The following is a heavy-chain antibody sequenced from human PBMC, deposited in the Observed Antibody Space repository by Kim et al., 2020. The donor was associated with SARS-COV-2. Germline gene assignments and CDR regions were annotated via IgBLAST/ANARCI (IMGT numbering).Heavy chain of an antibody. CDR3: ARPSSRSIAAPYYFDY. D-gene: IGHD6-6*01. CDR1: GFTFSSYA. CDR2: ISYDGSNK. J-gene: IGHJ4*02. V-gene: IGHV3-30-3*01. Sequence: GGSLRLSCAASGFTFSSYAMHWVRQAPGKGLEWVAVISYDGSNKYYADSVKGRFTISRDNSKNTLYLQMNSLRAEDTAVYYCARPSSRSIAAPYYFDYWGQGTLVTVSS.